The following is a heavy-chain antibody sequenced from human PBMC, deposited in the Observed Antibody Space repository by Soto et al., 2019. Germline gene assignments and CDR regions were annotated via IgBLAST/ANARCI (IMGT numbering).Heavy chain of an antibody. V-gene: IGHV3-30*18. J-gene: IGHJ6*02. Sequence: PGGSLRLSCAASGFTFSSYGMHWVRQAPGKGLEWVAVISYDGSNKYYADSVKGRFAISRDNSKNTLYLQMNSLRAEDTAVCYCAKPMLDSSSWYSYYYYGMDVWGQGTTVTVSS. CDR3: AKPMLDSSSWYSYYYYGMDV. D-gene: IGHD6-13*01. CDR1: GFTFSSYG. CDR2: ISYDGSNK.